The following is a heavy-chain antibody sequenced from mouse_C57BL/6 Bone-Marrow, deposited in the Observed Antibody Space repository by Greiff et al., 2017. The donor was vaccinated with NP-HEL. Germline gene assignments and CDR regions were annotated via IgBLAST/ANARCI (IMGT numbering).Heavy chain of an antibody. CDR2: IWTGGGT. CDR1: GFSLTSYA. V-gene: IGHV2-9-1*01. Sequence: VKLMESGPGLVAPSQSLSITCTVSGFSLTSYAISWVRQPPGKGLEWLGVIWTGGGTNYNSAPKSRLGIRKDNAKSQVFLKMNRLQTDDTARYYCARIHYDYPYFDYWGQGTTLTVSS. CDR3: ARIHYDYPYFDY. J-gene: IGHJ2*01. D-gene: IGHD2-4*01.